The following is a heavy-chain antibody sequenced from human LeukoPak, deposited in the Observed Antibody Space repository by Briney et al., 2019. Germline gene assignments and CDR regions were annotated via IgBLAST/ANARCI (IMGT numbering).Heavy chain of an antibody. D-gene: IGHD1-14*01. J-gene: IGHJ6*02. CDR1: GFPFSSYW. V-gene: IGHV3-7*01. CDR2: IKQDGSEK. Sequence: GGSLRLSCVASGFPFSSYWMTWVRQAPGKGLEWVANIKQDGSEKYYVDSVKGRFTISRDNAKNSLYLQMNSLRAEDTAVYYCARAETLSYGMDVWGQGTTVTVSS. CDR3: ARAETLSYGMDV.